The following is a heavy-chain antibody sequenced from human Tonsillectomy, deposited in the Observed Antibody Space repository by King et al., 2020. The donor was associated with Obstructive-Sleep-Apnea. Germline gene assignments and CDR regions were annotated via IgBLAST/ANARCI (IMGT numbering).Heavy chain of an antibody. CDR1: GFTFSSYA. D-gene: IGHD2-15*01. CDR2: ISSNGGST. J-gene: IGHJ4*02. CDR3: VKDTAYCSGGSCTHYYFDY. Sequence: DVQLVESGGGLVQPGGSLRLSCSASGFTFSSYAMHWVRQAPGKGLEYVSAISSNGGSTYYADSVNGRFTISRDNSKNTLYLQMSSLRAEDTAVYYCVKDTAYCSGGSCTHYYFDYWGQGTLVTVSS. V-gene: IGHV3-64D*09.